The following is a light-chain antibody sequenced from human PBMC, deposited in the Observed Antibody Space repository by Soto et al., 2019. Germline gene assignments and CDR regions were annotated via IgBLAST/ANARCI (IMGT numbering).Light chain of an antibody. J-gene: IGLJ1*01. CDR1: SSDIGGDSY. CDR2: EVT. CDR3: SSYTSSSTV. V-gene: IGLV2-14*01. Sequence: QSALTQPASISGSPGQSITISCTGTSSDIGGDSYVSWYQQHPGKAPKLMIYEVTRRPSGVSDRFSGSNSGNMASLTISGLQAEDEADYFCSSYTSSSTVFGTGTKLTV.